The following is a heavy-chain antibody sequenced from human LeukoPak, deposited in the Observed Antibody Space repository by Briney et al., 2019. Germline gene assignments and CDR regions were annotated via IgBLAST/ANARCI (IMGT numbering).Heavy chain of an antibody. V-gene: IGHV1-2*02. Sequence: ASVKVSCKASGYTFTGYYMHWVRQAPGQGLEWMGWINPDSGGTNYAQKFQGRVTMTRDTSISTAYMELSRLRSDDTAVYYCASSRVDIVATIMNTPFEFDYWGQGTLVTVSS. CDR1: GYTFTGYY. CDR3: ASSRVDIVATIMNTPFEFDY. CDR2: INPDSGGT. D-gene: IGHD5-12*01. J-gene: IGHJ4*02.